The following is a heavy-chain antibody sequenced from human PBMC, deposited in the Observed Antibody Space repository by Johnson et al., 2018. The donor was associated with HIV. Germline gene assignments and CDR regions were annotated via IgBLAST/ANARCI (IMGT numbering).Heavy chain of an antibody. D-gene: IGHD4-17*01. CDR2: IYIGGNT. V-gene: IGHV3-66*03. CDR1: GFTVSTNY. CDR3: ARDGIVNGDYAATYAFDI. Sequence: VQLVESGGGLIQPGGSLRLSCAASGFTVSTNYMSWVRQAPGKGLEWVSVIYIGGNTYYADSVKGRFTISRDNSKNTLYLQMNSLRAEDTAVYYCARDGIVNGDYAATYAFDIWGQGTLVSVSS. J-gene: IGHJ3*02.